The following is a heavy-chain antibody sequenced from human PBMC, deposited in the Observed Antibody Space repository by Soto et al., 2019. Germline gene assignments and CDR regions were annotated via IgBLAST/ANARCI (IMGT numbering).Heavy chain of an antibody. CDR2: VRNRANSYST. Sequence: EVQLVESGGGSVQPGGSLRLSCAASGFTFSEHYMYWVRQAPGKGLEWAARVRNRANSYSTDYAAAVKGRFTISRDDSKNSLYLQMTSLRAEDTAVYYCVRVRLGASTRVFDYWGQGTLVTVSS. J-gene: IGHJ4*02. V-gene: IGHV3-72*01. D-gene: IGHD2-8*01. CDR1: GFTFSEHY. CDR3: VRVRLGASTRVFDY.